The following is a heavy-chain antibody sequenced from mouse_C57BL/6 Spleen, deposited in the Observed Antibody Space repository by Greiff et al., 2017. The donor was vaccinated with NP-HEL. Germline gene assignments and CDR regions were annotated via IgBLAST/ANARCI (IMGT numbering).Heavy chain of an antibody. CDR3: ARWYYGSSYDYAMDY. CDR1: GYTFTSYW. V-gene: IGHV1-55*01. J-gene: IGHJ4*01. D-gene: IGHD1-1*01. CDR2: IYPGSGST. Sequence: VQLQQPGAELVKPGASVKMSCKASGYTFTSYWITWVKQRPGQGLEWIGDIYPGSGSTNYNEKFKSKATLTVDTSSSTAYMQLSSLTSEDSAVYYCARWYYGSSYDYAMDYWGQGTSVTVSS.